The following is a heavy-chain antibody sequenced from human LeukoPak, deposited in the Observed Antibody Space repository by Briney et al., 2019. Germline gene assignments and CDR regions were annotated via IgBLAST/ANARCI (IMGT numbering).Heavy chain of an antibody. CDR2: INHSGST. V-gene: IGHV4-34*01. D-gene: IGHD3-10*01. CDR1: GGSFSGYY. CDR3: ARVSPAGDAFDI. J-gene: IGHJ3*02. Sequence: SETLSLTCSVYGGSFSGYYWSWIRQPPGKGLEWIGEINHSGSTNYNPSLKSRVTISVDTSKNQFSLKLSSVTAGDTPVYYCARVSPAGDAFDIWGQGTMVTVSS.